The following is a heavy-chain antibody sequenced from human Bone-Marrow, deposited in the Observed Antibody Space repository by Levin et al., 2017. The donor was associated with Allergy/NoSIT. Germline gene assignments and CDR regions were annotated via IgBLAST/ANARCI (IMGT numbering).Heavy chain of an antibody. J-gene: IGHJ4*02. CDR3: ARAGEQQLVLFNY. Sequence: PGGSLRLSCAASGFTFSSYSMNWVRQAPGKGLEWVSSISSSSSYIYYADSVKGRFTISRDNAKNSLYLQMNSLRAEDTAVYYCARAGEQQLVLFNYWGQGTLVTVSS. V-gene: IGHV3-21*01. CDR1: GFTFSSYS. D-gene: IGHD6-13*01. CDR2: ISSSSSYI.